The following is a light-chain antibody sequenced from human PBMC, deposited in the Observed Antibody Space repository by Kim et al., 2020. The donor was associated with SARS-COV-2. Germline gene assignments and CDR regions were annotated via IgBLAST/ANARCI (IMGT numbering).Light chain of an antibody. CDR3: QVRDTNSDHPV. CDR2: YDS. Sequence: APGKTASITCGGTNIGSNSVHWYQQRPGQAPVLVIYYDSDRPSGIPERFSGSNSGNTATLTISRVEAGDEADYYCQVRDTNSDHPVFGGGTQLTVL. V-gene: IGLV3-21*04. J-gene: IGLJ3*02. CDR1: NIGSNS.